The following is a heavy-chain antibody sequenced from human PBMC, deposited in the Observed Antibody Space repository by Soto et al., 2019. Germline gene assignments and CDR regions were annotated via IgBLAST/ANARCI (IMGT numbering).Heavy chain of an antibody. Sequence: QVQLQESGPGLVKPSQTLSLTCTVSGGSISSGGYYWSWIRQHPGKGLEWIGYIYYSGSTYYNPCLESRVTISVDTSKHQFSLKLSSVTAADTAVYYCARSGYSYGPNPLLYWGQGTLVTVSS. V-gene: IGHV4-31*03. CDR3: ARSGYSYGPNPLLY. D-gene: IGHD5-18*01. J-gene: IGHJ4*02. CDR2: IYYSGST. CDR1: GGSISSGGYY.